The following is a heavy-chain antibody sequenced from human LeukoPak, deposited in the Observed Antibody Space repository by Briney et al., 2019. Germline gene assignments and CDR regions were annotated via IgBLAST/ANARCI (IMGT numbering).Heavy chain of an antibody. V-gene: IGHV4-38-2*02. CDR1: GYSISSGYY. D-gene: IGHD1-1*01. CDR2: IYHSGST. J-gene: IGHJ6*03. Sequence: SETLSLTCTVSGYSISSGYYWGWIRPPPGKGLEWIGSIYHSGSTYYNPSLKSRVTISVDTSKNQFSLKLSSVTAADTAVYYCARETKNESYYYYYMDVWGKGTTVTVSS. CDR3: ARETKNESYYYYYMDV.